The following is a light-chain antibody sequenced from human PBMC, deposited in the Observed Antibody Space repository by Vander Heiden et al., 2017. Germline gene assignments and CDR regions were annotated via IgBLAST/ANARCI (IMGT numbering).Light chain of an antibody. Sequence: QSALIQPPSASASPGPSVTIPCTGTSSDVGGYNYVSWYQQHPGKAPKVVIYEVSQRPSGVPDRFSGSKSANTASLTVSGLQAEDEADYYCSSFAGFNNYVFGTGTKVTVL. CDR3: SSFAGFNNYV. CDR2: EVS. V-gene: IGLV2-8*01. J-gene: IGLJ1*01. CDR1: SSDVGGYNY.